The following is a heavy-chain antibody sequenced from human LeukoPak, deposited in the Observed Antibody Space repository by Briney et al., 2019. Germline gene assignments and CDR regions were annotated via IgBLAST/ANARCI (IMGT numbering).Heavy chain of an antibody. D-gene: IGHD2-15*01. J-gene: IGHJ4*02. Sequence: SETLSLTCAVYGGSFSGYYWSWIRQPPGKGLEWIGEINHSGSTNYSPSLKSRVTISVDTSKNQFSLKLSSVTAADTAVYYCARDGYCSGGSYYLDYWGQGTLVTVSS. V-gene: IGHV4-34*01. CDR2: INHSGST. CDR1: GGSFSGYY. CDR3: ARDGYCSGGSYYLDY.